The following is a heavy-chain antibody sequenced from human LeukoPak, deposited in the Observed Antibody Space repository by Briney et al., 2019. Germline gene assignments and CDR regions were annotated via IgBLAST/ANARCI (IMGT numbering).Heavy chain of an antibody. D-gene: IGHD3-3*01. CDR1: GYNYFSYW. J-gene: IGHJ3*01. Sequence: HGESLKISCKGSGYNYFSYWIGWVRQMPGKGLEWMGVLYPGDSDPRYSPSFEGQITISADKSISTAYLQWSSLKASDTAMYYCTSGRDHDFWSGYYPRDAFDVWGQGTMVTVSS. CDR2: LYPGDSDP. CDR3: TSGRDHDFWSGYYPRDAFDV. V-gene: IGHV5-51*01.